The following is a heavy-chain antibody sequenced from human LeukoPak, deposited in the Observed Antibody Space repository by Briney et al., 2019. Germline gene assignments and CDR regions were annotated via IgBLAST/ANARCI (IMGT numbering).Heavy chain of an antibody. J-gene: IGHJ6*02. CDR2: ISGSGATT. CDR1: GFTFSNYA. Sequence: GGSLRLSCAASGFTFSNYAMSWVRQAPGKGLEWVSVISGSGATTDHADSVMGRFTISRDNSKNTPYLQLDSLRADDTAVYFCAKGLWGAYYYGMDVWGQGTTVTVSS. CDR3: AKGLWGAYYYGMDV. V-gene: IGHV3-23*01. D-gene: IGHD3-16*01.